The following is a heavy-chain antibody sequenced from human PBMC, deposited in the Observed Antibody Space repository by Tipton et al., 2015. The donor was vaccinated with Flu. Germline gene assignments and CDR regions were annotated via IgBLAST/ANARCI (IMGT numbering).Heavy chain of an antibody. J-gene: IGHJ6*02. CDR1: GFTFDDYA. Sequence: LSLTCAASGFTFDDYAMQWVRQAPGKGLEWVSLISGDGGNTYYADSVKGRFTISRDNSKNPLYLQMNSLRTEDTAFYYCTKNTLTIFDSYYYYGMDVWGQGTTVTVSS. V-gene: IGHV3-43*02. D-gene: IGHD3-3*01. CDR3: TKNTLTIFDSYYYYGMDV. CDR2: ISGDGGNT.